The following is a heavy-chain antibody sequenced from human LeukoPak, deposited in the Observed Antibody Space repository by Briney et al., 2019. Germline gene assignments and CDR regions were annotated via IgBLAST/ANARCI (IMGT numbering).Heavy chain of an antibody. V-gene: IGHV3-21*01. CDR3: ARDEGYCSSTSCHGPNDY. Sequence: GGSLRLSCAASGFTFSSYSMNWVRKAPGKGLEWGSSISRSSSYIYYADSVKGRFTISRDNAKNSLYLQMNSLRAEDTAVYYCARDEGYCSSTSCHGPNDYWGQGTLVTVSS. CDR2: ISRSSSYI. J-gene: IGHJ4*02. D-gene: IGHD2-2*01. CDR1: GFTFSSYS.